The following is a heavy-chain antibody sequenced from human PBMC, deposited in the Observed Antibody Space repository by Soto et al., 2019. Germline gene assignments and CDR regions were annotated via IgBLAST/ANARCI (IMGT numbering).Heavy chain of an antibody. CDR3: AKDRCSGGSCYFDY. Sequence: GGSLRLSCAASGFIFSSYAMTWVRQAPWKGLEWVSVISGGGGNTYSADSVKGRFTISRDNSKNTLYLQMNSLRAEDTAVYYCAKDRCSGGSCYFDYWGQGVLVTVSS. CDR2: ISGGGGNT. CDR1: GFIFSSYA. D-gene: IGHD2-15*01. J-gene: IGHJ4*02. V-gene: IGHV3-23*01.